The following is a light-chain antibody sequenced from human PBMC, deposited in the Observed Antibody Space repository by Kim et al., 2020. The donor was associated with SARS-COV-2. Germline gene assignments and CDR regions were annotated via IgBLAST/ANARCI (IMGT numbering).Light chain of an antibody. CDR2: DAS. CDR1: RSVSTY. V-gene: IGKV3-11*01. Sequence: LSPGERATLSCWASRSVSTYLAWYQHKPGQAPRLLIHDASNRATGIPPRFSGSGSGTDFTLTISSLEPEDFAIYYCQQRSNWPPTFGGGTKVDIK. CDR3: QQRSNWPPT. J-gene: IGKJ4*01.